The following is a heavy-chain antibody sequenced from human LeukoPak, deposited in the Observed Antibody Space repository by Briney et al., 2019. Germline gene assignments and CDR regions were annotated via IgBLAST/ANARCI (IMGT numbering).Heavy chain of an antibody. D-gene: IGHD6-13*01. CDR3: ARRRGASSSWYRWFDP. CDR1: GGTFSSYA. V-gene: IGHV1-69*13. J-gene: IGHJ5*02. CDR2: IIPIFGTA. Sequence: SVKVSCKASGGTFSSYAISWVRQAPGQGLEWMGGIIPIFGTANYAQKFQGRVTITADESTSTAYMELSSLRSEDTAVYYCARRRGASSSWYRWFDPWGQGTLVTVSS.